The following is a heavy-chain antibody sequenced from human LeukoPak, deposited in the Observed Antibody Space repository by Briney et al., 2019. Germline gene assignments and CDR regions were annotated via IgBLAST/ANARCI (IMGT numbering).Heavy chain of an antibody. CDR3: ARDSGHVDTAMAHDY. CDR2: ISTSGTII. Sequence: GGSLGLSCAASGFTFSSYWMNWVRQAPGKGLEWVSYISTSGTIIYYADSVKGRFTISRDNAKNSLYLQMNSLRAEDTAVYYCARDSGHVDTAMAHDYWGQGTLVTVSS. J-gene: IGHJ4*02. V-gene: IGHV3-48*04. D-gene: IGHD5-18*01. CDR1: GFTFSSYW.